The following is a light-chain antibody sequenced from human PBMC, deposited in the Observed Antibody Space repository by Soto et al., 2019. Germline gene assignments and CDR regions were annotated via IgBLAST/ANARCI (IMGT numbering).Light chain of an antibody. CDR2: GAS. J-gene: IGKJ2*01. CDR3: QQSNSIPVT. V-gene: IGKV1-39*01. CDR1: QNINIY. Sequence: DIQMTQSPSSLSASIGDRVTFTCRASQNINIYLNWYQKKPGQAPKVLIYGASNLYNGIPSRFTGNGSGTEFTLTINNLQPADLATYICQQSNSIPVTFGQGTRLEI.